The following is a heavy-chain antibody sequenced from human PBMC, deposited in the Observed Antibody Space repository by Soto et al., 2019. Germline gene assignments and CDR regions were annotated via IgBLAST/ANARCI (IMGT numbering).Heavy chain of an antibody. CDR2: IRNKANSDAT. J-gene: IGHJ4*02. CDR3: ISPSPEDMIRT. Sequence: EVQLVESGGGLVQPGGSLKLSCAASGFTFSGSSVHWVRQASGKGLEWVGRIRNKANSDATAYAASVRGRFAISRDESMNTAFLQMNRLQTEDPAVYYCISPSPEDMIRTWGQGALVTVSS. D-gene: IGHD2-15*01. V-gene: IGHV3-73*02. CDR1: GFTFSGSS.